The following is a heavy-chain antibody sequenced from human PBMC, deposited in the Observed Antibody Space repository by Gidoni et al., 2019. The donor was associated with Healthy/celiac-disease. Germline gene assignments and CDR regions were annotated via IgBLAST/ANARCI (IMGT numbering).Heavy chain of an antibody. CDR2: IKHSGST. V-gene: IGHV4-34*01. CDR3: ARESRSWRRWFDP. Sequence: GKGLEWIGEIKHSGSTNYNPSLKSRVTISVDTSKNQFSLKLSSVTAADTAVYYCARESRSWRRWFDPWGQGTLVTVSS. D-gene: IGHD6-25*01. J-gene: IGHJ5*02.